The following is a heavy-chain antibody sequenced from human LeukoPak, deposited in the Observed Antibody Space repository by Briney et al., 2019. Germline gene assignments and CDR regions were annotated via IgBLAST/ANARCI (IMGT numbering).Heavy chain of an antibody. CDR1: GFTFSSYS. D-gene: IGHD3-22*01. CDR3: ASSSYDSSGYYPS. V-gene: IGHV3-21*01. CDR2: ISSSSSYI. J-gene: IGHJ5*02. Sequence: PGGSLRLSCAASGFTFSSYSMNWVRQAPGKGLEWVSSISSSSSYIYYADSVKGRFPISRDNAKNSLYLQMNSLRAEDTAVYYCASSSYDSSGYYPSWGQGTLVTVSS.